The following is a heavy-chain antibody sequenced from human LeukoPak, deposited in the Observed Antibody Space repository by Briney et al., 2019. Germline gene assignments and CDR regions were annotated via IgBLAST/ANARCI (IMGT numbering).Heavy chain of an antibody. V-gene: IGHV2-5*02. D-gene: IGHD3-16*02. CDR2: IYWDDDK. CDR3: AHSFHYDYVWGSYRFLNWFDP. CDR1: GFSLSTSGVG. Sequence: GSGPTLVKPTQTLTLTCTFSGFSLSTSGVGVGWIRQPPGKALEWLALIYWDDDKRYSPSLKSWLTITKDTFKNQVVLTMTNMDPVDTATYYCAHSFHYDYVWGSYRFLNWFDPWGQGTLVTVSS. J-gene: IGHJ5*02.